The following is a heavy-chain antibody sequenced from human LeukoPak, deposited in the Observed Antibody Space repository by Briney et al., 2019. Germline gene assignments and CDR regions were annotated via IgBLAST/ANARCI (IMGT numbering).Heavy chain of an antibody. CDR1: GFPFSYFS. CDR3: ARDSGHREDRGGC. Sequence: GGSLRLSCAASGFPFSYFSLNWVRQAPGQGLEWVSDMRGGGSRTAYADSVQGRFISSRRGGRSSLYLQVNSLRDEGTAVEDCARDSGHREDRGGCWGQGTLVTVSS. J-gene: IGHJ4*02. CDR2: MRGGGSRT. D-gene: IGHD1-26*01. V-gene: IGHV3-48*02.